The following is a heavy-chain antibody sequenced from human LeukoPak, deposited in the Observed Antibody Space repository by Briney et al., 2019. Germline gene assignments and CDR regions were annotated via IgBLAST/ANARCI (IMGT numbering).Heavy chain of an antibody. V-gene: IGHV4-59*01. CDR3: ARGPDTGYSSGILYDY. J-gene: IGHJ4*02. D-gene: IGHD6-19*01. Sequence: TPSETLSLTCTVSGGSISSYYWSWIRQPPGKGLEWIGYIYYSGSTNYNPSLKSRVTISVDTSKNQFSLKLSSVTAADTAVYYCARGPDTGYSSGILYDYWGQGTLVTVSS. CDR2: IYYSGST. CDR1: GGSISSYY.